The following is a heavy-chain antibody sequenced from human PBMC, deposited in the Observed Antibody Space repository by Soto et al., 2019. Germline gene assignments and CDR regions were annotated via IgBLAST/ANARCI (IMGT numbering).Heavy chain of an antibody. CDR2: IYPGDSDT. CDR3: ARRRLSDVSLRYAPFGLGV. D-gene: IGHD3-16*01. Sequence: PGVLLRNSSRGSGYTFVNHWIGRVSQMHGKGLEWMGIIYPGDSDTRYSPSFQGQVTISADKSISTAYLQWSSLKASDTAMYFCARRRLSDVSLRYAPFGLGVWGQGTTVTGSS. V-gene: IGHV5-51*01. J-gene: IGHJ6*02. CDR1: GYTFVNHW.